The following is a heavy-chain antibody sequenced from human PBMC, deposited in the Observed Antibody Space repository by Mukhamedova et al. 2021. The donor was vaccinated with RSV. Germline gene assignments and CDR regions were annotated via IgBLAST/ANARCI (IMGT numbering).Heavy chain of an antibody. V-gene: IGHV5-10-1*01. CDR2: IDPSDSYS. Sequence: EGLEWMGRIDPSDSYSNYSPSFRGHVTMSVDRSISTAYLQWNSLQASDTAMYYCTSHSGYCSGGTCQSGSAYWGQGTLVTVSS. J-gene: IGHJ4*02. D-gene: IGHD2-15*01. CDR3: TSHSGYCSGGTCQSGSAY.